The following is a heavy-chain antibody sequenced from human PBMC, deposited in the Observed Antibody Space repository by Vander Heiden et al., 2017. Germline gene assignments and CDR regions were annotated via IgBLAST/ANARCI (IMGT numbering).Heavy chain of an antibody. CDR3: ARGRRDGYFDAFDI. CDR1: GFTFSSYE. CDR2: IGTAGDT. J-gene: IGHJ3*02. D-gene: IGHD5-12*01. Sequence: EVQLVASGGGLVQPGASLRLPCSPSGFTFSSYEMQWVSQARGKGLEWVSAIGTAGDTYYPGSVKGRFTISRENAKNSLYLQMNSLRAGDTAVYYCARGRRDGYFDAFDIWGQGTMVTVSS. V-gene: IGHV3-13*01.